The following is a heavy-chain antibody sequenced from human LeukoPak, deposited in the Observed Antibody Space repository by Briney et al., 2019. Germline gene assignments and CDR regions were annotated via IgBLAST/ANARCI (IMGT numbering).Heavy chain of an antibody. CDR2: ISYSGADT. CDR3: AKDRSGSGTYGLDY. J-gene: IGHJ4*02. Sequence: GGSLRLSCAASGFTFSGYAMNWVRQAPGKGLEWASSISYSGADTHYADSVKGRFTVSRDNSKNTLYLQMNSLRAEDTAVYYCAKDRSGSGTYGLDYWGQGTLVTVSS. D-gene: IGHD3-10*01. V-gene: IGHV3-23*01. CDR1: GFTFSGYA.